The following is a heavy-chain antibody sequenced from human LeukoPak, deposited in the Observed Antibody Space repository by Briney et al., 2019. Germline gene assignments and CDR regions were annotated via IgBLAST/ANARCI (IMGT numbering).Heavy chain of an antibody. CDR3: ARTRKRTYDSSGSIDY. J-gene: IGHJ4*02. D-gene: IGHD3-22*01. CDR1: GGSFRGYY. CDR2: INHSGST. V-gene: IGHV4-34*01. Sequence: SGTLSLTCAVYGGSFRGYYWSWIRQPPGKGLEWIGEINHSGSTNYNPSLESRVTISVETAKKQVSLEMRAVTDADTGVYYCARTRKRTYDSSGSIDYWGQGTLVTVSS.